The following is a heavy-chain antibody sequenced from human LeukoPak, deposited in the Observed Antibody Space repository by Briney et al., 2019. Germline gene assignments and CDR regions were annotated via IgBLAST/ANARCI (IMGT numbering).Heavy chain of an antibody. J-gene: IGHJ4*02. CDR3: AKTPPYGSGSYFDY. D-gene: IGHD3-10*01. CDR1: GLTFSSYG. Sequence: GGTLRLSCAASGLTFSSYGMSWVRQAPGKGLEWVSAISGRGGSTYYADSVKGRFTISRDNSKNTLYLQMNSLRAEDTAVYYCAKTPPYGSGSYFDYWGQGTLVTVSS. V-gene: IGHV3-23*01. CDR2: ISGRGGST.